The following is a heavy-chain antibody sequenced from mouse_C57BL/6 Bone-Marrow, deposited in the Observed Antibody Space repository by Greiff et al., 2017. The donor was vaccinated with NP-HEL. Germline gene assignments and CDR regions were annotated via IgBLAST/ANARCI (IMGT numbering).Heavy chain of an antibody. D-gene: IGHD4-1*01. CDR2: ISDGGSYT. CDR1: GFTFSSYA. Sequence: EVKLVESGGGLVKPGGSLKLSCAASGFTFSSYALSWVRQTPDKRLEWVATISDGGSYTYYPDNVKGRFTISRDNAKNNLYLQMSHLKSEDTAMYYCARDNGLGWYFDVWGTGTTVTVSS. CDR3: ARDNGLGWYFDV. V-gene: IGHV5-4*01. J-gene: IGHJ1*03.